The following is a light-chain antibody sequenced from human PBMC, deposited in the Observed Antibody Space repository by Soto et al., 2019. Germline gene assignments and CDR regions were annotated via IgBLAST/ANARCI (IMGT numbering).Light chain of an antibody. CDR1: QSISSY. CDR3: QQSNSFPRT. Sequence: DIQMTQAPSCPSASVVHRGTHPCPASQSISSYLNWYQQKPGKAPKLLIYAASSLQSGVPSRFSGSGSGTDFTLTISSLQPEDFATYYCQQSNSFPRTFGQGTKVDIK. V-gene: IGKV1-39*01. J-gene: IGKJ1*01. CDR2: AAS.